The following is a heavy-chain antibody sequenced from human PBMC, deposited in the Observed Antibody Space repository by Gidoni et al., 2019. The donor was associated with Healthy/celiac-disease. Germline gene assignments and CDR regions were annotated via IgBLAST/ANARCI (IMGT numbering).Heavy chain of an antibody. CDR2: IIPIFGTA. Sequence: QVQLFQSGAEVKKPGSSVKVSCKASGGTFSSYSISCVRQAPGQGLEWMGGIIPIFGTANYAQKCKGRVRITADESTSTADMELSSLRSEDTAVYYCARGEASPSYYYYYGMDVWGKGTTVTVSS. D-gene: IGHD1-26*01. CDR1: GGTFSSYS. J-gene: IGHJ6*04. V-gene: IGHV1-69*01. CDR3: ARGEASPSYYYYYGMDV.